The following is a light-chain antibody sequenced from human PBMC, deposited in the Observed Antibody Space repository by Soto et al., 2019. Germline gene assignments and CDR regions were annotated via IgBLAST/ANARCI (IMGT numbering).Light chain of an antibody. J-gene: IGLJ1*01. V-gene: IGLV1-44*01. CDR2: SNN. Sequence: VLXQPPSASGTPGQRVTISCSGSSSNIGSNTVNWYQQLPGTAPNLLIYSNNQRPSGVPDRFSGSKSGTSASLAISGLQSEDEADYYCAAWDDSLNAYVFGTGTKVTVL. CDR3: AAWDDSLNAYV. CDR1: SSNIGSNT.